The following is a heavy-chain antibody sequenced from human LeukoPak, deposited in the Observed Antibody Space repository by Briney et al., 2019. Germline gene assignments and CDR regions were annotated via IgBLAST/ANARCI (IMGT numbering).Heavy chain of an antibody. CDR2: IYSGGST. CDR3: ATGERMVRGDGVDY. CDR1: GFTVRNNY. Sequence: GGSLRLSCAASGFTVRNNYMSWVRQAPGKWLEWVSVIYSGGSTYYADSVKGRFTISRDNSKNTLYLQMNSLRAEDTAVYFCATGERMVRGDGVDYWGQGTLVTVSS. D-gene: IGHD3-10*01. V-gene: IGHV3-66*01. J-gene: IGHJ4*02.